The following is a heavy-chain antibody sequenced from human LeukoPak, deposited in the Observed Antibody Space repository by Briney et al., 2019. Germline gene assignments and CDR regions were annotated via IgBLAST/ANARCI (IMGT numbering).Heavy chain of an antibody. V-gene: IGHV4-39*01. D-gene: IGHD3-3*01. Sequence: PSETLSLTCTVSGGSISSSSYYWGWIRLPPGKGLEWIGSIYYSGSTYYNPSLKSRVTISVDTSKNQFSLKLSSVTAADTAVYYCARRYYDFWSGSGGRGMDIWGQGTTVTVSS. CDR2: IYYSGST. CDR3: ARRYYDFWSGSGGRGMDI. CDR1: GGSISSSSYY. J-gene: IGHJ6*02.